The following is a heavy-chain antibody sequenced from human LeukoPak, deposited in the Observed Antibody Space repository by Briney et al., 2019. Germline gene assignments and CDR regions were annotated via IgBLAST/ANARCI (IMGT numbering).Heavy chain of an antibody. CDR1: GYSFTSYW. CDR2: IYPGDSDT. V-gene: IGHV5-51*01. Sequence: GESLQISCKGSGYSFTSYWIGWVRQMPGKGLEWMGIIYPGDSDTRYSPSFQGQVTISADKSISTAYLQWSSLKAPDTAMYYCARRSDCSGGSCYEVFDYWGQGTLVTVSS. J-gene: IGHJ4*02. CDR3: ARRSDCSGGSCYEVFDY. D-gene: IGHD2-15*01.